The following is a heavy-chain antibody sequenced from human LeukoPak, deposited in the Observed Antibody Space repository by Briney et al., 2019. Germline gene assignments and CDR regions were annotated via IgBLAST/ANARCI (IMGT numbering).Heavy chain of an antibody. V-gene: IGHV3-23*01. CDR2: ITGSGVT. J-gene: IGHJ6*03. Sequence: GGSLRLSCAASGFSFSVYGMNWVRQAPGKGLEWVSGITGSGVTYYGDSVKGRFTISRDNSKNTLYLQMNSLRPEDTAVYYCAKSEGDGDFYYYYYYYMDVWGKGTTVTISS. CDR3: AKSEGDGDFYYYYYYYMDV. CDR1: GFSFSVYG. D-gene: IGHD4-17*01.